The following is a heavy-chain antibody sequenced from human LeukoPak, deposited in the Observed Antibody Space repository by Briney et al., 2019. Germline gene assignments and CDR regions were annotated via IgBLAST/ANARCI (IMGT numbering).Heavy chain of an antibody. J-gene: IGHJ4*02. CDR3: AKINWNFYFDY. Sequence: GGSLRLSCAASGFTVSSNYMSWVRQAPGKGLEWVSAISGSGGSTYYADSVKGRFTISRDNSRNTLYLQMNSLRAEDTAVYYCAKINWNFYFDYWGQGTLVTVSS. CDR1: GFTVSSNY. D-gene: IGHD1-7*01. CDR2: ISGSGGST. V-gene: IGHV3-23*01.